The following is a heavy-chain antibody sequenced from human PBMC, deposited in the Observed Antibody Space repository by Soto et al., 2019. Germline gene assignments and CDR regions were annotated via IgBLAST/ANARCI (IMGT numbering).Heavy chain of an antibody. Sequence: QMQLVQSGAEVKKPGSSVKVSCKASGGTLTNFINYPINWVRQAPGQGLEWMGGIVPNIGTVNYAQKFQGRVTITADKSNGTADMELSSLRSEETALCYCARRYTGCFLRYMDNWGQGTLVTVSS. CDR2: IVPNIGTV. CDR1: GGTLTNFINYP. CDR3: ARRYTGCFLRYMDN. D-gene: IGHD2-2*02. V-gene: IGHV1-69*06. J-gene: IGHJ1*01.